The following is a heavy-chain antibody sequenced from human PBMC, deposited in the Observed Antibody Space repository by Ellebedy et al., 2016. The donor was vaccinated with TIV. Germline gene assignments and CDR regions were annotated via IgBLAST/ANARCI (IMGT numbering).Heavy chain of an antibody. J-gene: IGHJ4*02. CDR2: IQDDGSNK. V-gene: IGHV3-30*02. Sequence: GESLKISCAASGFSFSSYGMHWVRQAPGKGLEWVAYIQDDGSNKYYADSVKGRFTISRDNSKNTLHLQMSSLRADETSVYYCAKGRSAVVHQWGQGTLVTVSS. D-gene: IGHD6-13*01. CDR3: AKGRSAVVHQ. CDR1: GFSFSSYG.